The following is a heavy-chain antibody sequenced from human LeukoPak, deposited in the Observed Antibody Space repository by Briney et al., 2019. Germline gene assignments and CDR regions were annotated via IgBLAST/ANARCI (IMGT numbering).Heavy chain of an antibody. CDR3: ARDDHCTTIDTCRPDI. CDR1: GAAVRRYS. Sequence: PSETLSLTCNVSGAAVRRYSWSWIGQPAGRGLEWIGRFYTTGSTKYNPSLKSRVTMSVDMSKNQFSLKMSSVTAADTAVYYCARDDHCTTIDTCRPDIWGQGTLVTVSS. D-gene: IGHD2/OR15-2a*01. CDR2: FYTTGST. J-gene: IGHJ4*02. V-gene: IGHV4-4*07.